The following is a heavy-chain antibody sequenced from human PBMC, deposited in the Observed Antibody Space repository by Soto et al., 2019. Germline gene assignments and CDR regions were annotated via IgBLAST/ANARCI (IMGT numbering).Heavy chain of an antibody. J-gene: IGHJ4*02. CDR3: ASTNTAMAD. Sequence: QVQLVESGGGVVQPGRSLRLSCAASGFTFSSYGMHWVRQAPGKGLEWVAVIWYDGSKKYYADSVKGRFTISRDNSKNTLYLQMNSLRAEDTAVYYCASTNTAMADWGQGTLVTVSS. CDR2: IWYDGSKK. D-gene: IGHD5-18*01. CDR1: GFTFSSYG. V-gene: IGHV3-33*01.